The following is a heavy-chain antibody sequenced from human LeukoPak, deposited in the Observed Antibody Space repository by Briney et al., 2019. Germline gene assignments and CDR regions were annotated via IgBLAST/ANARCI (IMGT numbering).Heavy chain of an antibody. CDR2: AGWAGGTT. J-gene: IGHJ4*02. CDR1: GFNFDRYT. CDR3: AKELDTMFFDY. D-gene: IGHD3-10*02. Sequence: GGSLRLSCATSGFNFDRYTIHWVRQAPGKGPEWVSLAGWAGGTTFYSDSVRGRFTISRDGGRKSVYLQMNSLTTDDTAFYFCAKELDTMFFDYWGQGALVTVSS. V-gene: IGHV3-43*01.